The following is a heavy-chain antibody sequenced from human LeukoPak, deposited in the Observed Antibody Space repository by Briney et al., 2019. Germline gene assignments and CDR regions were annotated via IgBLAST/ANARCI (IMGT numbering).Heavy chain of an antibody. Sequence: GASVKVSCKASGYTFTSYGISWVRQAPGQGLEWMGWISAYNGNTNYAQKLQGRVTMTTDTSTSTAYMELRSLRSDDTAVYYCARDPSVGLLWFRELDGYAYGMDVWGQGTTVTVSS. V-gene: IGHV1-18*01. D-gene: IGHD3-10*01. CDR2: ISAYNGNT. J-gene: IGHJ6*02. CDR3: ARDPSVGLLWFRELDGYAYGMDV. CDR1: GYTFTSYG.